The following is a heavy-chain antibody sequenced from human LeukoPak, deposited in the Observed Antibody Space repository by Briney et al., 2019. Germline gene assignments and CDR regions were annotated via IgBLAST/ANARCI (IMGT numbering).Heavy chain of an antibody. CDR3: ARVHYSSGWYYFDY. D-gene: IGHD6-19*01. CDR2: IYYSGST. CDR1: GGSVSSGGYY. Sequence: SETLSLTCTVSGGSVSSGGYYWSWIRQPPGKGLEWIGYIYYSGSTNYNPSLKSRVTISVDTSKNQFSLKLSSVTAADTAVYYCARVHYSSGWYYFDYWGQGTLVTVSS. V-gene: IGHV4-61*08. J-gene: IGHJ4*02.